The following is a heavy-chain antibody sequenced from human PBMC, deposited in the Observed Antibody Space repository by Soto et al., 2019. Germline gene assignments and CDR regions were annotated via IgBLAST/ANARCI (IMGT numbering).Heavy chain of an antibody. J-gene: IGHJ4*02. Sequence: ASVKVSCKASGYTFTSYAMHWVRQAPGQRLEWMGWINAGNGNTKYSQKFQGRVTITRDTSASTAYMELSSLRSEDTAVYYCARDRGITMARGVGYWGQGTLVTVSS. D-gene: IGHD3-10*01. CDR1: GYTFTSYA. V-gene: IGHV1-3*01. CDR2: INAGNGNT. CDR3: ARDRGITMARGVGY.